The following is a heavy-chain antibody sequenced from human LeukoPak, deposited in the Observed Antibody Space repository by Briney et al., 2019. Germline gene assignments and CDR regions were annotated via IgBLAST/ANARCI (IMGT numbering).Heavy chain of an antibody. CDR2: ISGSGGST. J-gene: IGHJ4*02. V-gene: IGHV3-23*01. CDR1: GFTFSSYA. D-gene: IGHD3-3*01. Sequence: GGSLRLSCAASGFTFSSYAMSWVRQAPGKGLEWVSAISGSGGSTYYADSVKGRFTISRDNSKNTLYLQMNSLRAEDTAVYYCASLGPYYDFWSGPRDYWGQGTLVTVSS. CDR3: ASLGPYYDFWSGPRDY.